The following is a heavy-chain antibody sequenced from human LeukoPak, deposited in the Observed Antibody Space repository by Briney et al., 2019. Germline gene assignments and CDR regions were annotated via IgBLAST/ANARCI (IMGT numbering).Heavy chain of an antibody. CDR2: ISSSSSYI. CDR1: GFTFSSYS. Sequence: GGSLRLSCAASGFTFSSYSMNWVRQAPGKGLEWVSSISSSSSYIYYADSVKGRFTISRDNAKNSLHLQMNSLRAEDTAVYYCARDGAAAGYYFDYWGQGTLVTVSS. CDR3: ARDGAAAGYYFDY. J-gene: IGHJ4*02. V-gene: IGHV3-21*01. D-gene: IGHD6-13*01.